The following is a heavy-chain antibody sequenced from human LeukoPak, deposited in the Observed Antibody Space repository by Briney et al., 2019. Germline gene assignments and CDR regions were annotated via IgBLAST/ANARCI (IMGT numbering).Heavy chain of an antibody. CDR2: IYYSGST. V-gene: IGHV4-31*03. J-gene: IGHJ4*02. D-gene: IGHD5-18*01. CDR3: ASTDYSYGMEFDY. CDR1: GGSISSGGYY. Sequence: SETLSLTCTVSGGSISSGGYYWSWTRQHPGKGLEWIGYIYYSGSTYYNPSLKSRVTISVDTSKNQFSLKLSSVTAADTAVYYCASTDYSYGMEFDYWGQGTLVTVSS.